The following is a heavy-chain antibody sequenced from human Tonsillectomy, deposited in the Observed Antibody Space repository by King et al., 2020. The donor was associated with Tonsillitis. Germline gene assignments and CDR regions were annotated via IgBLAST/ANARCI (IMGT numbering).Heavy chain of an antibody. Sequence: LQLQESGPGLVKPSETLSLTCSVSGGSINSNSYYWGWIRQPPGKGLEWMGSISYSGSTFYNPSLKSRVTISVDTSKNQFSLKLRSVTAADTAVYYCARDFAYDNWFDPWGQGTLVTVSS. V-gene: IGHV4-39*07. D-gene: IGHD3-3*01. CDR1: GGSINSNSYY. CDR3: ARDFAYDNWFDP. CDR2: ISYSGST. J-gene: IGHJ5*02.